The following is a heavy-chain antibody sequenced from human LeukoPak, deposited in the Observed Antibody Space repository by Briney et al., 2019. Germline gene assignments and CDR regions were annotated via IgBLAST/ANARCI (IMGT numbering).Heavy chain of an antibody. CDR2: ITHSGSS. D-gene: IGHD3-9*01. J-gene: IGHJ4*02. Sequence: SETLSLTCAVYGGSFSDYQWSWIRQPPGKGLEWIGEITHSGSSNYNPSLESRVTISVDTSKNQFSLKLSSVTAADTAVYYCASNDILTGYIDYWGQGTLVTVSS. CDR1: GGSFSDYQ. CDR3: ASNDILTGYIDY. V-gene: IGHV4-34*01.